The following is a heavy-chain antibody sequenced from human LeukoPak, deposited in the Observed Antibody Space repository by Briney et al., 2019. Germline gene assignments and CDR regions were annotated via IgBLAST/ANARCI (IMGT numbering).Heavy chain of an antibody. J-gene: IGHJ4*02. CDR1: GHPITSGYY. Sequence: SETLSLTCDVSGHPITSGYYWVWIRPSPGKGLEWVGSIYHSGTTYYNPSLKSRVSISVDTSKNQFSLKLSSVTAADTAVYYCAKCTVGARNYGDYWGQGTLVTVSS. CDR2: IYHSGTT. CDR3: AKCTVGARNYGDY. V-gene: IGHV4-38-2*01. D-gene: IGHD1-26*01.